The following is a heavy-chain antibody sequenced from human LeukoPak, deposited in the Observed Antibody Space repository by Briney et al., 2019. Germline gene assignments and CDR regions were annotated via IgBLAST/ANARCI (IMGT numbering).Heavy chain of an antibody. D-gene: IGHD3-10*01. Sequence: PGGSLRLSCAASGFTFSSYAMHWVRQAPGKGLEWVAVISYDGSNKYYADSVKGRFTIFRDNSKNTLYLQMNSLRAEDTAVYYCAREHMVRGEGWFDPWGQGTLVTVSS. V-gene: IGHV3-30*04. CDR3: AREHMVRGEGWFDP. CDR2: ISYDGSNK. CDR1: GFTFSSYA. J-gene: IGHJ5*02.